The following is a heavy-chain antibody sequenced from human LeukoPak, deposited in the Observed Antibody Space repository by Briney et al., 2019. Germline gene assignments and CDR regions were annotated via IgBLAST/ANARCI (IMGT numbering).Heavy chain of an antibody. CDR2: ISWDGGST. CDR1: GFPFDDYT. D-gene: IGHD5-18*01. CDR3: AKDATRGYSYGYCFDY. Sequence: GSLRLSCAASGFPFDDYTMHWVRQAPGKGLEWVSLISWDGGSTYYADSVKGRFTISRDNSKNSLYLQMNSLRTEDTALYYCAKDATRGYSYGYCFDYWGQGTLVTVSS. V-gene: IGHV3-43*01. J-gene: IGHJ4*02.